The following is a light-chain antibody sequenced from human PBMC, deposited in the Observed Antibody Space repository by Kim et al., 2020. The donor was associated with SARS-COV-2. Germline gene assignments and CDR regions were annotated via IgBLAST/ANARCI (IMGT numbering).Light chain of an antibody. J-gene: IGKJ4*01. CDR1: QSISSY. CDR3: QQSYSTPLT. V-gene: IGKV1-39*01. Sequence: ASVGDRVTITCRASQSISSYLNWYQEKPGKAPKLLIYAASSLQSGVPSRFSGSGSGTDFTLTISSLQPEDFATYYCQQSYSTPLTFGGGTKVDIK. CDR2: AAS.